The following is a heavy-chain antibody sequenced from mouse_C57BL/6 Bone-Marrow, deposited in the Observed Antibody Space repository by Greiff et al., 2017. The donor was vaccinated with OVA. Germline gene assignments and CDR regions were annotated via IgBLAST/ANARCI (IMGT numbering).Heavy chain of an antibody. V-gene: IGHV5-16*01. J-gene: IGHJ2*01. D-gene: IGHD2-3*01. Sequence: EVMLVESEGGLVQPGSSMKLSCTASGFTFSDYYMAWVRQVPEKGLEWVANINYDGSSTYYLDSLKSRFIISRDNAKNILYRQMSSLKSEDTATYYCARERGDGYYDYLDYWGQGTTLTVSS. CDR2: INYDGSST. CDR1: GFTFSDYY. CDR3: ARERGDGYYDYLDY.